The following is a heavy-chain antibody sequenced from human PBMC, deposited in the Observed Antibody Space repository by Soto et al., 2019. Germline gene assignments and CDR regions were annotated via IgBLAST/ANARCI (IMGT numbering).Heavy chain of an antibody. V-gene: IGHV1-69*13. Sequence: SVKVSCKASGGTFSSYAISWVRQAPGQGLEWMGGIIPIFGTANYAQKFQGRVTITADESTSTAYMELSSLRSGDTAVYYCARRGQLEQYYYYYYGMDVWGQGTTVTVSS. CDR1: GGTFSSYA. D-gene: IGHD1-1*01. CDR3: ARRGQLEQYYYYYYGMDV. CDR2: IIPIFGTA. J-gene: IGHJ6*02.